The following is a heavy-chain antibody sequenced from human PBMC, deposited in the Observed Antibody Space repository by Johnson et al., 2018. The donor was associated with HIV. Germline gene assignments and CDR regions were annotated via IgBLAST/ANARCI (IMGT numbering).Heavy chain of an antibody. CDR3: AREYVGSGSDAFDI. D-gene: IGHD3-10*01. CDR2: IKQDGSEK. J-gene: IGHJ3*02. V-gene: IGHV3-7*01. Sequence: EVQLVESGGGLVKPGGSLRLSCAASGFTFSNAWMSWVRQAPGKGLEWVSNIKQDGSEKYYVDSVKGRFTISRDNAKNSLYLQMNSLRAEDTAVYYCAREYVGSGSDAFDIWGKGTMVTVSS. CDR1: GFTFSNAW.